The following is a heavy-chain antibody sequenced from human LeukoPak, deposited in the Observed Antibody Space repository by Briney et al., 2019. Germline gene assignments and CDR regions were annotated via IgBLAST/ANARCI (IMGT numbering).Heavy chain of an antibody. Sequence: GGSLRLSCAASGFTFSNYAMNWVRQAPGEGLEWVSAIGGSGGSTHYADSVEGRFTISRDNSKNTLYLQMNSLRADDTAVYYCAKDRVGAAPMSHFDCWGRGTLVTVSS. D-gene: IGHD1-26*01. V-gene: IGHV3-23*01. CDR2: IGGSGGST. J-gene: IGHJ4*02. CDR3: AKDRVGAAPMSHFDC. CDR1: GFTFSNYA.